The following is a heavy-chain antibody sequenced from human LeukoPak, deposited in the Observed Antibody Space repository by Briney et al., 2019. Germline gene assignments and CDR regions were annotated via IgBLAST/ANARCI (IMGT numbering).Heavy chain of an antibody. CDR2: ISYDGINK. D-gene: IGHD3-16*02. J-gene: IGHJ4*02. CDR3: AVWGSYRPLPTFDY. Sequence: PGGSLRLSCAASGFTFRSYGMHWVRQAPGKGLEWVALISYDGINKYYADSVKGRFTISRDNSDNTLYLQMSSLRAEDTAVYCCAVWGSYRPLPTFDYWGQGTLVTVSS. CDR1: GFTFRSYG. V-gene: IGHV3-30*03.